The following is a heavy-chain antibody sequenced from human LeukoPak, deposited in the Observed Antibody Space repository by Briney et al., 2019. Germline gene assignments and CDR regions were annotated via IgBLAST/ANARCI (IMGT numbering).Heavy chain of an antibody. Sequence: NPGGSLRLSCAASGFTFSSYSMNWVRQAPGKGLEWVSSISSSSSYIYYADSVKGRFTISRDNAKNSLYLQMNSLRAEDTAVYYCARDFNPDGPPFDYWGQGTLVTVSS. D-gene: IGHD1-14*01. CDR3: ARDFNPDGPPFDY. CDR1: GFTFSSYS. CDR2: ISSSSSYI. J-gene: IGHJ4*02. V-gene: IGHV3-21*01.